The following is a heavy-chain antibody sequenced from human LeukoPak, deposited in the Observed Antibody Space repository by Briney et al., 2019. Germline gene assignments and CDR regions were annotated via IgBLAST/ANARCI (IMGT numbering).Heavy chain of an antibody. CDR3: ARAYYDILTGYSLDAFDI. CDR1: GYTFTGYY. Sequence: ASVKVSCKASGYTFTGYYMHWVRQAPGQGLEWMGWMNPNSGNTGYAQKFQGRVTMTTDTSTNTAYMELSRLRSDDTAVYYCARAYYDILTGYSLDAFDIWGQGTMVTVSS. J-gene: IGHJ3*02. D-gene: IGHD3-9*01. V-gene: IGHV1-2*02. CDR2: MNPNSGNT.